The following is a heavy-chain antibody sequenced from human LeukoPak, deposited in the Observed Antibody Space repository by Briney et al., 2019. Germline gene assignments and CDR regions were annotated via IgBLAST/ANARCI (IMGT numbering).Heavy chain of an antibody. J-gene: IGHJ5*02. D-gene: IGHD6-19*01. CDR1: GSSISSGSYY. CDR2: IYTSGST. Sequence: PSQTLSLTCTVSGSSISSGSYYWSWIRQPAGKGLEWIGRIYTSGSTNYNPSLKSRVTISVDTSKNQFSLKLSSVTAADTAVYYCAAWARYSSGWAVSGWFDPWGQGTLVTVSS. CDR3: AAWARYSSGWAVSGWFDP. V-gene: IGHV4-61*02.